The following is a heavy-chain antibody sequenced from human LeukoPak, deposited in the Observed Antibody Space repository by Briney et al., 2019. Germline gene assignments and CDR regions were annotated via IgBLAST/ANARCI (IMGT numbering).Heavy chain of an antibody. CDR1: GFTSSSYE. J-gene: IGHJ6*02. V-gene: IGHV3-48*03. Sequence: GGSLRLSCAASGFTSSSYEMNWVRQAPGKGLEWVSYISSSGSTIYYADSVKGRFTISRDNAKNSLYLQMNSLRAEDTAVYYCARSNHIAALDVWGQGTTVTVSS. D-gene: IGHD6-13*01. CDR2: ISSSGSTI. CDR3: ARSNHIAALDV.